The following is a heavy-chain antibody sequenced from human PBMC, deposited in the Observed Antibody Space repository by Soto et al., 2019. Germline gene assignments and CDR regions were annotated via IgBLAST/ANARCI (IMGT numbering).Heavy chain of an antibody. CDR3: ARDGYSGYGFGY. J-gene: IGHJ4*02. V-gene: IGHV3-21*01. D-gene: IGHD5-12*01. Sequence: PGGSLRLSCAASGFTFSSYSMNWVRQAPGKGLEWVSSISSSSSHIYYADSVKGRFTISRDNAKNSLYLQMNSLRAEDTAVYYCARDGYSGYGFGYWGQGTLVTVSS. CDR2: ISSSSSHI. CDR1: GFTFSSYS.